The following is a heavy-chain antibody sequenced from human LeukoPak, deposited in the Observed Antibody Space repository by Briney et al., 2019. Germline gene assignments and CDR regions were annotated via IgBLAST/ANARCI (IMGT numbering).Heavy chain of an antibody. Sequence: SVKVSSKASGHTFSNYVISWVRQAPGQGLEWMGRIIPIFASTTSAQKFQGRVTISADTSMNTVYLELSNLTSEDTAVYYCARSTRCSSTSCYYFDPWGQGTPVTVSS. CDR2: IIPIFAST. CDR3: ARSTRCSSTSCYYFDP. CDR1: GHTFSNYV. D-gene: IGHD2-2*01. J-gene: IGHJ5*02. V-gene: IGHV1-69*06.